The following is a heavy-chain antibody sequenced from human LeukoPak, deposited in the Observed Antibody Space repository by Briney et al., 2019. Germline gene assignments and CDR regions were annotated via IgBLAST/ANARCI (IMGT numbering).Heavy chain of an antibody. CDR3: AKDPYYYAPGDY. CDR1: GFTFSDYA. V-gene: IGHV3-23*01. Sequence: GGSLRLSCAASGFTFSDYALGWVRQAPGRGLEWVATLSGSGAGTYYSDSVQGRFTISRDNSKNTLYLQMNSLRAEDTAVYYCAKDPYYYAPGDYWGQGTLVTVSS. J-gene: IGHJ4*02. D-gene: IGHD3-10*01. CDR2: LSGSGAGT.